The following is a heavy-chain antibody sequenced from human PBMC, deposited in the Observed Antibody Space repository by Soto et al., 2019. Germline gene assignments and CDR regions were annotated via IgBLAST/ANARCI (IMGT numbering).Heavy chain of an antibody. CDR2: ISGSGGST. V-gene: IGHV3-23*01. Sequence: GGSLRLSCAASGFTFSSYAMSWVRQAPGKGLEWVSAISGSGGSTYYADSVKGRFTISRDNSKNTLYLQMNSLRAEDTAVYYCVKRPRRATVGATRFVYWDQGILVTVSS. CDR1: GFTFSSYA. J-gene: IGHJ4*02. D-gene: IGHD1-26*01. CDR3: VKRPRRATVGATRFVY.